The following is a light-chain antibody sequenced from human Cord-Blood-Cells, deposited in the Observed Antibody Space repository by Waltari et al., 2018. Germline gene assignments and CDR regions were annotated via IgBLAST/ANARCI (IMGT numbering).Light chain of an antibody. J-gene: IGLJ3*02. Sequence: QSALTQPASVSGSPGQSITIYCTGTSSDVGGYNYSSWYQQHPGKAPKLMIYDVSKRPSGVSNRFSGSKSGNTASLTISGLQAEDEADYYCSSYTSSSTWVFGGGTKLTVL. CDR1: SSDVGGYNY. V-gene: IGLV2-14*01. CDR3: SSYTSSSTWV. CDR2: DVS.